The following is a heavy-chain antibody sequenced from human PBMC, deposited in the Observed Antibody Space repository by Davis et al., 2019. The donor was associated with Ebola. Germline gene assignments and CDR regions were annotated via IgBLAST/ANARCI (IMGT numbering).Heavy chain of an antibody. CDR3: ARHVALRGETFDY. CDR1: GYSVTTYW. CDR2: IDSSDSYA. D-gene: IGHD3-10*01. Sequence: GESLKISCKASGYSVTTYWISWVRQMPGKGLEWMGKIDSSDSYATYSPSFQGHVTLSADKSISTAYLQWSSLKASDTAMYYCARHVALRGETFDYWGQGTLVTVSS. V-gene: IGHV5-10-1*01. J-gene: IGHJ4*02.